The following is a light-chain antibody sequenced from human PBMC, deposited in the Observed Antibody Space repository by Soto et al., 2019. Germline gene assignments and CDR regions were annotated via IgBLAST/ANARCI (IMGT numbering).Light chain of an antibody. V-gene: IGKV4-1*01. J-gene: IGKJ2*01. CDR2: WAS. Sequence: DIVMTQSPDSLAVSLGERATINCKSSQSVLYSSNNKNYLGWYQQKPGQTPKLLIYWASTRDSGVPDRFSGSGXGXXXXLXISXLXAXDVAVYYCQQYYSPPYTFGQGTRLEIK. CDR3: QQYYSPPYT. CDR1: QSVLYSSNNKNY.